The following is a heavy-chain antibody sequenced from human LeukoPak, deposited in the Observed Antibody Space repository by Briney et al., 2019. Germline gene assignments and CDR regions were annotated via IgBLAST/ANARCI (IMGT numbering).Heavy chain of an antibody. CDR3: VRETGVLRFLEWPSSNAFDI. CDR2: ISPDGRAT. J-gene: IGHJ3*02. V-gene: IGHV3-74*01. D-gene: IGHD3-3*01. CDR1: GFTFTSSW. Sequence: PGGSLRLSCVASGFTFTSSWMHWVRQAPGKGLVWVSRISPDGRATKYADSVRGRFAISRDNAKTSLTLQMSSLRVEDTALYYCVRETGVLRFLEWPSSNAFDIWGQGTLVIVSS.